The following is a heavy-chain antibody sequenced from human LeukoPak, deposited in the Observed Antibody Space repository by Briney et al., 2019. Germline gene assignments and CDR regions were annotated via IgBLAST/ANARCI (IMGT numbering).Heavy chain of an antibody. J-gene: IGHJ4*02. CDR2: FDPEDGET. CDR3: ATVGCSGGSCPFDY. V-gene: IGHV1-24*01. Sequence: ASVKVSCKVSGYTLTELSMHWVRQAPGKGLEWMGGFDPEDGETIYAQKFKGRVTMTEDTSTDTAYMELSSLRSEDTAVYYCATVGCSGGSCPFDYSGQGTLVTVSS. CDR1: GYTLTELS. D-gene: IGHD2-15*01.